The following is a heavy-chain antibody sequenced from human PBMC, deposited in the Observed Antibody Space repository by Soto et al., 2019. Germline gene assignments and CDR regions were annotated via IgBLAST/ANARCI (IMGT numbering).Heavy chain of an antibody. J-gene: IGHJ6*02. Sequence: TLSLTCVGSGDTVSSNSVAWNWVRQSPSRGLEWLGRTYYRSRWYSDYAVSVRSRIDINADTSKNQVSLQLNSVTPEGTAVYYCARSEEDSDYYYYGMDVWGQGTTVTVSS. CDR2: TYYRSRWYS. V-gene: IGHV6-1*01. CDR3: ARSEEDSDYYYYGMDV. D-gene: IGHD2-15*01. CDR1: GDTVSSNSVA.